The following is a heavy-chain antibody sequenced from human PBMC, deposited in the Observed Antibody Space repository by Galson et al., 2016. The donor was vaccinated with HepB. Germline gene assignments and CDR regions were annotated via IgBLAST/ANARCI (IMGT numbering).Heavy chain of an antibody. V-gene: IGHV1-69*13. Sequence: SVKVSCKVSGGTFSSYALSWVRQAPGQGLEWMGGIIPIFGTTNYAQKFQGRVTITADEPTRTAYMELSSLRSEDTAVYYCGGHGTDFRGWFDPWGQGTLVTVSS. CDR2: IIPIFGTT. J-gene: IGHJ5*02. D-gene: IGHD3-3*01. CDR1: GGTFSSYA. CDR3: GGHGTDFRGWFDP.